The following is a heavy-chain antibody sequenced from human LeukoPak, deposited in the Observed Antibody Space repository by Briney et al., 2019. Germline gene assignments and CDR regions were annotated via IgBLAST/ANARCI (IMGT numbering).Heavy chain of an antibody. D-gene: IGHD3-10*01. J-gene: IGHJ4*02. CDR2: ISAYNGNT. CDR3: AREDYGSGSYYPLDY. V-gene: IGHV1-18*01. Sequence: ASVKLSCKASGYTFTSYFLGWVRQAPGQGLEWMGWISAYNGNTNYAQKLQGRVTMTTDTSTSTAYMELRSLRSDDTAVYYCAREDYGSGSYYPLDYWGQGNL. CDR1: GYTFTSYF.